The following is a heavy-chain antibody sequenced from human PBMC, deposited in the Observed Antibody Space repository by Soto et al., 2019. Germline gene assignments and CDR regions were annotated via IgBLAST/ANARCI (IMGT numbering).Heavy chain of an antibody. CDR1: GFTFSSYS. CDR3: AREVAKYYFDY. Sequence: GGSLRLSCAASGFTFSSYSMNWVRQAPGKGLEWVSVIYSGGSTYYADSVKGRFTISRDNSKNTLYLQMNSLRAEDTAVYYCAREVAKYYFDYWGQGTLVTVS. J-gene: IGHJ4*02. CDR2: IYSGGST. V-gene: IGHV3-66*01.